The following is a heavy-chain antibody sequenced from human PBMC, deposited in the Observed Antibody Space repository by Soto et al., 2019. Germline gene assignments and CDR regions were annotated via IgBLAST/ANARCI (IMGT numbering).Heavy chain of an antibody. Sequence: EVQLLESGGGLVQPGGSLRLSCVPSRFSFSSYEMSWVRQAAGKGLEWVSRVSLTGDRTNYAGSVKGRFTVSRDNFKNTLYLEMDSLRPEDTAIYYCARGGGYCTPTSCAIDSWGRGTPVTVSS. D-gene: IGHD2-8*01. V-gene: IGHV3-23*01. CDR3: ARGGGYCTPTSCAIDS. J-gene: IGHJ4*02. CDR2: VSLTGDRT. CDR1: RFSFSSYE.